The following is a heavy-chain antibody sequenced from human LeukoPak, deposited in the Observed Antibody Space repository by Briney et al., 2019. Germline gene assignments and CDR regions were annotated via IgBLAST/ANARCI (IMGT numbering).Heavy chain of an antibody. V-gene: IGHV3-48*02. CDR1: GFTFITYT. Sequence: GGSLRLSCVASGFTFITYTMNWVRQAPGKGLEWVSSISSSSSTKYYADSVKGRFTISRDNAKNSLYLQVSSLRDEDTAIYYCARMRGPTTGALDIWGPGTMVAVSP. CDR2: ISSSSSTK. D-gene: IGHD1-26*01. J-gene: IGHJ3*02. CDR3: ARMRGPTTGALDI.